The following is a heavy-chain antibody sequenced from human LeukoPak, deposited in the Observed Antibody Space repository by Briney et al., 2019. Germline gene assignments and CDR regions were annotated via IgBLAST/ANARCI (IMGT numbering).Heavy chain of an antibody. CDR3: ARDQPYSG. CDR1: GYSFTGYY. Sequence: ASVKVSCKASGYSFTGYYMHWVRQAPGQGLEWMGWINPNSGDTKYAQKFQGRVTMTRDTSISTAYMELTRLRSDDTAVYYCARDQPYSGWGQGTLVTVSS. CDR2: INPNSGDT. J-gene: IGHJ4*02. D-gene: IGHD5-12*01. V-gene: IGHV1-2*02.